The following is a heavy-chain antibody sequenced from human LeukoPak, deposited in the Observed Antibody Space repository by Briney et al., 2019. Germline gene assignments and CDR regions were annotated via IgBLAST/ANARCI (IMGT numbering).Heavy chain of an antibody. D-gene: IGHD5-18*01. CDR3: AKELPDTAFFTVDY. CDR2: ISNSGGST. Sequence: GGSLRLSCAASGFTFSSYAMSWVRQAPGKGLERVSVISNSGGSTRYADSVKGRFTISRDNSKNTLYLQMNSLRAEDTAVYYCAKELPDTAFFTVDYWAREPWSPSPQ. V-gene: IGHV3-23*01. CDR1: GFTFSSYA. J-gene: IGHJ4*02.